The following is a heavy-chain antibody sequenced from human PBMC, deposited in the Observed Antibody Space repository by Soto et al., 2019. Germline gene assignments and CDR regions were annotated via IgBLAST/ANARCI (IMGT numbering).Heavy chain of an antibody. Sequence: PSETLSLTCAVSGSSINTADYWGWIRQPPGKGLEWIGNFYYSGSTYFNPSLKSRVTISVDTSKDQFSLNLSSVTAADTAVYYCERGKGSYGSNIYWGHGTLVTVSS. D-gene: IGHD5-18*01. CDR1: GSSINTADY. V-gene: IGHV4-38-2*01. J-gene: IGHJ4*01. CDR3: ERGKGSYGSNIY. CDR2: FYYSGST.